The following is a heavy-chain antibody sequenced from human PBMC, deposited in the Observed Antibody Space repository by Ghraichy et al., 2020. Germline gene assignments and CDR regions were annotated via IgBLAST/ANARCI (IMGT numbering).Heavy chain of an antibody. J-gene: IGHJ5*02. CDR3: AGVYYASGGLWCDP. V-gene: IGHV4-59*08. CDR2: IYYSGST. Sequence: SETLSLTCTVSGGSISGYYWSWIRQPPGKGLEWIGYIYYSGSTSYTPSLASRVIISIYTSTKEFSLKVTSVTAADTAVEYCAGVYYASGGLWCDPWGQGTLVTVSS. CDR1: GGSISGYY. D-gene: IGHD3-10*01.